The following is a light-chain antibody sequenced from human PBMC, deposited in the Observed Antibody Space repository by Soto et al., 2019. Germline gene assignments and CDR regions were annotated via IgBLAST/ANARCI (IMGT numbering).Light chain of an antibody. CDR3: QQRSNA. V-gene: IGKV3-11*01. J-gene: IGKJ1*01. Sequence: IVLTQSPATLSLSPGERATLSCRASQSVSSYLAWYQQKPGQAPRLLIYDASNRATGIPARFSGSGSGTDFTLTISSLEPEDFAVYYCQQRSNAFGQGTKVEIK. CDR1: QSVSSY. CDR2: DAS.